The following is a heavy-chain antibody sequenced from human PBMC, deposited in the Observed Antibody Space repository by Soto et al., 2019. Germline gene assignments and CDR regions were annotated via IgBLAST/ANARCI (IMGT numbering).Heavy chain of an antibody. D-gene: IGHD1-20*01. J-gene: IGHJ4*02. CDR2: VDYSGTA. CDR1: SGSISATNVF. V-gene: IGHV4-39*01. CDR3: ARITGRHLDY. Sequence: SATLSPTCTVSSGSISATNVFWGWVRQPPGKGLEWIGNVDYSGTAYFSPSLATRVTFHVDTSKNQFSLTLYSVTAADTAVYYCARITGRHLDYWGQGILVTVS.